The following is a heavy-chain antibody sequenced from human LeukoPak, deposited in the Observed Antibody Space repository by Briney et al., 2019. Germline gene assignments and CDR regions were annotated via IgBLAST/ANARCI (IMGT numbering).Heavy chain of an antibody. D-gene: IGHD3-3*01. Sequence: PSETLSLTCAVYGGSFSGHYWSWIRQPPGKGLEWIGEINHSGSTNYNPSLKSRVTISVDTSKNQFSLKLSSVTAADTAVYYCARGYYDFWSGYYYYMDVWGKGTTVTVSS. CDR3: ARGYYDFWSGYYYYMDV. V-gene: IGHV4-34*01. CDR2: INHSGST. J-gene: IGHJ6*03. CDR1: GGSFSGHY.